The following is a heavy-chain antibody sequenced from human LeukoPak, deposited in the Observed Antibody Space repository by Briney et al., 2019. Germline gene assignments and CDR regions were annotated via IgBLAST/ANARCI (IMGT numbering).Heavy chain of an antibody. CDR1: GGSISSSSYY. CDR2: IYYSGST. CDR3: ASRPRLGMVQLWLIDY. D-gene: IGHD5-18*01. Sequence: PSETLSLTCTVSGGSISSSSYYWGWIRQPPGKGLEWIGSIYYSGSTYYNPSLKSRVTISVDTSKNQFSLKLSSVTAADTAVYYCASRPRLGMVQLWLIDYWGQGTLVTVSS. V-gene: IGHV4-39*01. J-gene: IGHJ4*02.